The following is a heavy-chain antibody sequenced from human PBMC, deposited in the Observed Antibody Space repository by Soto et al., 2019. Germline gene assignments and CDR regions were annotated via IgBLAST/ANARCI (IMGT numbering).Heavy chain of an antibody. J-gene: IGHJ6*03. CDR2: ITNDGSNK. CDR1: GFTFSSYG. D-gene: IGHD3-10*01. V-gene: IGHV3-30*18. Sequence: QVQLVESGGGVVQAGRSLRLSCAASGFTFSSYGMHWVRQAPGKGLEWVTVITNDGSNKYYADSVKGRFTISRDNFKNTGYLQMNSLRAEDTAVYYCAKDPWVASGQDYYYYYMDVWGKGTTVTV. CDR3: AKDPWVASGQDYYYYYMDV.